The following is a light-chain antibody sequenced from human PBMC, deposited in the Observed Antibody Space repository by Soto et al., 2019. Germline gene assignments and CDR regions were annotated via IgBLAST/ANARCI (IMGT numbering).Light chain of an antibody. V-gene: IGKV1-33*01. CDR3: QQYENMPIT. Sequence: DIQMTQSPPPLSASAGDRVTITCQASQDISSYLNWYQQKPGEAPKLLIYDASNLQTGVPSRFSGSGSGTDFTFTIRSLQPEDIATYYCQQYENMPITFGQGTRLEIK. CDR2: DAS. CDR1: QDISSY. J-gene: IGKJ5*01.